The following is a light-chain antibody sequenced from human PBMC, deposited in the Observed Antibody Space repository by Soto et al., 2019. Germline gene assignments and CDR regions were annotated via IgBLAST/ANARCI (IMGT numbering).Light chain of an antibody. Sequence: EIVLTQSPGTLSLSPGERATLSCRASQSVSSSYLAWYQQKPGQAPRLLIYGASSSATGIPDRFSGSGSGTDFTLTISRLEPEDFAVYYCQQYGSSPWTFGQATKVAFK. CDR2: GAS. CDR3: QQYGSSPWT. V-gene: IGKV3-20*01. J-gene: IGKJ1*01. CDR1: QSVSSSY.